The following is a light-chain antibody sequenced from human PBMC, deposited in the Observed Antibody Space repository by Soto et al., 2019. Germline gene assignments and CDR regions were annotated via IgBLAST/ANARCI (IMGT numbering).Light chain of an antibody. CDR3: ITWDDSLGGHV. CDR1: GSNIGSHN. CDR2: ANH. Sequence: QSVLTQPPSASGTPGQRVTISCSGSGSNIGSHNLHWYQHLPGPAPRLLIHANHQRPSGVPARFSASHSRTSANPALSRLRSEDEDDYYCITWDDSLGGHVFGTGTKLTVL. V-gene: IGLV1-47*01. J-gene: IGLJ1*01.